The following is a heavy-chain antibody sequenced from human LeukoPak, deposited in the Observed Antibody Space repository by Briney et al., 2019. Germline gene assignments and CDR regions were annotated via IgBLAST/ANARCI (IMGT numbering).Heavy chain of an antibody. CDR1: GFTFSSYG. V-gene: IGHV3-33*06. CDR2: IWYDGSNK. CDR3: AKTSVGEGRIIESGYFDK. D-gene: IGHD2-15*01. Sequence: QVQLVESGGGVVQPGRSLRLSCAASGFTFSSYGMDWVRQAPGRGLEWVAVIWYDGSNKYYADSVKGRFTISRDDSKNTLFLHMNSLRAEDTPVYYCAKTSVGEGRIIESGYFDKWGQGTLVTVSS. J-gene: IGHJ4*02.